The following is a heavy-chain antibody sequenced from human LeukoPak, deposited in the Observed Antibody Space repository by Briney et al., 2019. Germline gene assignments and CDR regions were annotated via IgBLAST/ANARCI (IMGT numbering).Heavy chain of an antibody. J-gene: IGHJ4*02. V-gene: IGHV4-39*01. CDR1: GGSISSSSYY. CDR3: ARGYSYGYFDY. Sequence: SETLSLTCTVSGGSISSSSYYWGWIRQPPGKGLEWIGSIYYSGSTYYNPSLKSRVTISVDTSKNQFSLKLSSVTAADTAVYYCARGYSYGYFDYWGQGTLVTVSS. D-gene: IGHD5-18*01. CDR2: IYYSGST.